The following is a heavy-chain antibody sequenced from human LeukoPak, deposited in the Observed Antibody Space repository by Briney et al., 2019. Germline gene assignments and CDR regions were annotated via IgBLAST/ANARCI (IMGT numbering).Heavy chain of an antibody. J-gene: IGHJ5*01. CDR2: IKQDGSEK. D-gene: IGHD5-12*01. Sequence: GGSLRLSCAASGFTFSNYWMSWVRQTPGKGLEWVANIKQDGSEKYYMDSVKGRFTISRDNAKNSLYLQMNSLRAEDTAVYYCAQGEWLHWFESWGQGTLVTVSS. CDR1: GFTFSNYW. CDR3: AQGEWLHWFES. V-gene: IGHV3-7*01.